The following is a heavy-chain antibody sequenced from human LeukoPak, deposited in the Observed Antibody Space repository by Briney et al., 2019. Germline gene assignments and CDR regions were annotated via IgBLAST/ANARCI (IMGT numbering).Heavy chain of an antibody. Sequence: GGSLRLSCAPSVFTFSNYWMSWVRYAPRQGLDRVANINQDGNDKYYVDSVKGRFTISRDNAKTSLYLQMNSLRAEDTSISYCLREETIVVIREPPPRGQGTLVTVSS. CDR2: INQDGNDK. CDR3: LREETIVVIREPPP. D-gene: IGHD3-22*01. CDR1: VFTFSNYW. J-gene: IGHJ4*02. V-gene: IGHV3-7*01.